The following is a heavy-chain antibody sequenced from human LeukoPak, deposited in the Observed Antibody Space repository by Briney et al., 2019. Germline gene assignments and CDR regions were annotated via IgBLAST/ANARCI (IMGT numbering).Heavy chain of an antibody. CDR1: GFTLSSYA. J-gene: IGHJ4*02. D-gene: IGHD3-3*01. CDR3: AKGGDYDFWSGSDY. CDR2: ISGGGST. V-gene: IGHV3-23*01. Sequence: GGSLRLSCAASGFTLSSYAMNWVRQAPGKGLEWVSAISGGGSTYYADSVKGRFTISRDNSKNTLYLQMNSLRAEDTAVYYCAKGGDYDFWSGSDYWGQGTLVTVSS.